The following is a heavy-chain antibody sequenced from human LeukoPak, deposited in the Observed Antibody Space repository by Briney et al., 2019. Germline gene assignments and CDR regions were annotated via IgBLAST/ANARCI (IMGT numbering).Heavy chain of an antibody. V-gene: IGHV3-64*01. J-gene: IGHJ4*02. CDR1: GFTFSSYA. CDR3: ARLSMVRGDIRDY. Sequence: GGSLRLPCAASGFTFSSYAMHWVRQAPGKGPEYVSAISSNGGSTYYANSVKGRFTISRDNSKNTLYLQMGSLRAEDMAVYYCARLSMVRGDIRDYWGQGTLVTVSS. CDR2: ISSNGGST. D-gene: IGHD3-10*01.